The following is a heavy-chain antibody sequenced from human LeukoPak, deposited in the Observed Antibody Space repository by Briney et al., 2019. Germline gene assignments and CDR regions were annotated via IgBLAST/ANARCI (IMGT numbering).Heavy chain of an antibody. Sequence: SETLSLTCAVYGGSFSGYYWSWIRQPPGKGLEWIGEINHSGSTNYNPSLKSRVTISVDTSKNQFSLKLSSVTAADTAVYYCARGIALGTRKHTAPSQLDYWGQGTLVTVSS. D-gene: IGHD4-17*01. V-gene: IGHV4-34*01. CDR2: INHSGST. J-gene: IGHJ4*02. CDR1: GGSFSGYY. CDR3: ARGIALGTRKHTAPSQLDY.